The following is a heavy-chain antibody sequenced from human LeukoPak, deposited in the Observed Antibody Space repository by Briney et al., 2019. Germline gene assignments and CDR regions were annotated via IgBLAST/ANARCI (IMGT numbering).Heavy chain of an antibody. CDR2: IYHSGST. V-gene: IGHV4-38-2*02. Sequence: SETLSLTCTVSGGSISSYYWSWIRQPPGKGLEWIGSIYHSGSTYYNPSLKSRVTISVDTSKNQFSLKLSSVTAADTAVYYCARDGAAAGHPNWFDPWGQGTLVTVSS. CDR3: ARDGAAAGHPNWFDP. J-gene: IGHJ5*02. D-gene: IGHD6-13*01. CDR1: GGSISSYY.